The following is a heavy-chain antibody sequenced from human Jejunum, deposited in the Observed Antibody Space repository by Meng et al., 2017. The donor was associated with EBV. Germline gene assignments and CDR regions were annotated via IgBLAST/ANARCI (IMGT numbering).Heavy chain of an antibody. CDR1: VDSIDSRNW. V-gene: IGHV4-4*02. D-gene: IGHD2-21*02. Sequence: QLQLRVSGPGLGKPSGTLSLTSAVSVDSIDSRNWWSWVRQSPERGLEWIGEIYYSGSTNYNPSLKSRVTILVDRSENHFSLHLSSVTTADTAVYYCVRGGDYCLVYWGQGTLVTVFS. J-gene: IGHJ4*02. CDR2: IYYSGST. CDR3: VRGGDYCLVY.